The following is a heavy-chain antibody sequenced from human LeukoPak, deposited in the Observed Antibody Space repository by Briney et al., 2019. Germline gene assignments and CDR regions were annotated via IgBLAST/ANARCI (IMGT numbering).Heavy chain of an antibody. J-gene: IGHJ3*02. D-gene: IGHD6-6*01. CDR3: ARVDPTQLGDAFDI. CDR2: INHSGST. V-gene: IGHV4-34*01. Sequence: SETLSLTCAVYGGSFSGYYWSWIRQPPGKGLEWIGEINHSGSTNYNPSLKSRVSISVDTSKTQLSLKLSSVTAADTAVYYCARVDPTQLGDAFDIWGQGTMVTVSS. CDR1: GGSFSGYY.